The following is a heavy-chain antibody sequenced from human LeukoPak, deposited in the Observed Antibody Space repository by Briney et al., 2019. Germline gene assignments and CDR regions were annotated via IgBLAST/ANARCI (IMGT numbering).Heavy chain of an antibody. J-gene: IGHJ6*02. V-gene: IGHV3-53*01. CDR2: IYSGGST. D-gene: IGHD4-11*01. CDR1: GFTVSSNY. Sequence: GSLRLSSAASGFTVSSNYMSWVRQAPGKGLEWVSVIYSGGSTYYADSVKGRFTISRDNSKNTLYLQMNSLRAEDTAVYYCAREMTTDYYYYGMDGGGQGTTVTVSS. CDR3: AREMTTDYYYYGMDG.